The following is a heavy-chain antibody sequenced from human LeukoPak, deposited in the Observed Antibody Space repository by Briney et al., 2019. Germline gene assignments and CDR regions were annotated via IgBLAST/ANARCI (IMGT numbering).Heavy chain of an antibody. D-gene: IGHD6-19*01. CDR2: IRAEGHRT. CDR3: GKDGHCHDSACPTKIVVAGYVDH. CDR1: GFSFTTYS. J-gene: IGHJ4*02. V-gene: IGHV3-23*01. Sequence: PGGSLRLSCRASGFSFTTYSMNWVRQAPGKGLEWVSVIRAEGHRTYYADSVKGRFTISRDNSNNMLYLQMNSLRAEDTAIYYCGKDGHCHDSACPTKIVVAGYVDHWGQGTLVTVSS.